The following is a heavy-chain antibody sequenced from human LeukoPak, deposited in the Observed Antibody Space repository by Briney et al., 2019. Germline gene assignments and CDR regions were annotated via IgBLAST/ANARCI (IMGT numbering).Heavy chain of an antibody. CDR1: GGSISNYY. CDR3: ARHVVASSLLDY. CDR2: IFYSGST. J-gene: IGHJ4*02. V-gene: IGHV4-59*01. D-gene: IGHD2-21*01. Sequence: KSSETLSLTCTVSGGSISNYYWSWIRQPPGKGLEWIGYIFYSGSTNYNPSLRSRVTISVDTSKNQFSLKLSSVTAADTAVYYCARHVVASSLLDYWGQGTLVTVSS.